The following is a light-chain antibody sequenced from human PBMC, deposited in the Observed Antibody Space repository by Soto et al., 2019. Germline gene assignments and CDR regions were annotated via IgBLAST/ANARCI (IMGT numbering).Light chain of an antibody. CDR1: SSDVGNYNL. Sequence: QSVLTQPASVSGSPGQSITISCTGTSSDVGNYNLVSWYQHHPGKAPKLMIYEGSKRPSGVSNRFSGSKSGNTASLTISGLQAEDEADYYCCSYAGSSTFVLFGGGTKLTVL. J-gene: IGLJ2*01. CDR3: CSYAGSSTFVL. CDR2: EGS. V-gene: IGLV2-23*03.